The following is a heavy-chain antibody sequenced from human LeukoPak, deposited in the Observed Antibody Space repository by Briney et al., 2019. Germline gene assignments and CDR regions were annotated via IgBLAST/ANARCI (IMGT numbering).Heavy chain of an antibody. CDR2: INWSGATT. CDR1: GFTFEDYG. D-gene: IGHD3-10*01. Sequence: GSLRLSCAASGFTFEDYGMSWVRQVPGKGLEWVSGINWSGATTGYVDSVRGRFTISRDTAKKSLYLQMNSLRAEDTALYYCAGGYGSGMDVWGKGTTVTVSS. V-gene: IGHV3-20*04. CDR3: AGGYGSGMDV. J-gene: IGHJ6*04.